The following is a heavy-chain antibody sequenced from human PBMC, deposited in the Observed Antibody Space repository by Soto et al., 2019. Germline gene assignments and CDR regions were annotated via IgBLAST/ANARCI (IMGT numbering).Heavy chain of an antibody. CDR3: ARGVVMTAFGQPYYYYMDV. D-gene: IGHD3-16*01. Sequence: QVQLVQSGAEVNKPGASVKVSCKASGYTFTSYDINWVRQSTGQGLEWMGWMNPNSGNTGYAQKFQGRVTMTRNTSISTAYMALSSLRSEYAAVYYCARGVVMTAFGQPYYYYMDVWCKGTTVTVS. CDR2: MNPNSGNT. CDR1: GYTFTSYD. J-gene: IGHJ6*03. V-gene: IGHV1-8*01.